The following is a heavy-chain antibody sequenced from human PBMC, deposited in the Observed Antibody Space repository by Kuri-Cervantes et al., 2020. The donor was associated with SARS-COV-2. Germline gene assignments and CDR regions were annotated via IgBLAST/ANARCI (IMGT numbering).Heavy chain of an antibody. CDR1: GFTFSSYA. V-gene: IGHV3-64*01. D-gene: IGHD1-7*01. J-gene: IGHJ6*03. CDR3: AGDLLVAQLELRHGDYYMDV. CDR2: ISSNGGST. Sequence: GGSLRLSCAASGFTFSSYAMHWVRQAPGKGLEYVSAISSNGGSTYYANSVKGRFTISRDNSKNTLYLQMGSLGAEDMAVYYCAGDLLVAQLELRHGDYYMDVWGKGTTVTVSS.